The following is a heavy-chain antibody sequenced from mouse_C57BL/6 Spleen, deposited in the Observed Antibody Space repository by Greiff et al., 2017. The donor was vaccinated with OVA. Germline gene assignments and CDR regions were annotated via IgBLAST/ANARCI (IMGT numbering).Heavy chain of an antibody. D-gene: IGHD2-4*01. CDR1: GYTFTDHT. Sequence: VQRVESDAELVKPGASVKISCKVSGYTFTDHTIHWMKQRPEQGLEWIGYIYPRDGSTKYNEKFKGKATLTAYKSSSTAYMQLNSLTSEDSAVYFCAKYDYDDYFDYWGKGTTLTVSS. J-gene: IGHJ2*01. V-gene: IGHV1-78*01. CDR3: AKYDYDDYFDY. CDR2: IYPRDGST.